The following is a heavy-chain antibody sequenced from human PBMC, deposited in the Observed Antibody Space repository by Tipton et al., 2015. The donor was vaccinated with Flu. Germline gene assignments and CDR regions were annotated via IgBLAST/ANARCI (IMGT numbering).Heavy chain of an antibody. D-gene: IGHD1-26*01. V-gene: IGHV4-39*07. CDR1: GGSISSSSYY. J-gene: IGHJ4*02. Sequence: TLSLTCTVSGGSISSSSYYWGWIRQPPGKGLGWIGSIYHSGSTYYNPSLKSRVTISVDTAKSQFSLELSSVTAADSAVYYCACRGSCYHWGQGTLVTVSS. CDR3: ACRGSCYH. CDR2: IYHSGST.